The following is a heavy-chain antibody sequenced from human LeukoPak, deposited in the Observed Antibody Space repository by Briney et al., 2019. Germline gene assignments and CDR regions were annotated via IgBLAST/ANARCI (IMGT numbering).Heavy chain of an antibody. CDR1: GGSISSGDYY. V-gene: IGHV4-30-4*01. Sequence: SETLSLXCTVSGGSISSGDYYWSWVRQPPGKALEWIGYFYFSGTTYYKPALKSRVSMSVDTSKNQFSLKLSSVTAADTAMYYCARSTGWLQPFDYWGQGTLVTVSS. CDR2: FYFSGTT. J-gene: IGHJ4*02. CDR3: ARSTGWLQPFDY. D-gene: IGHD5-24*01.